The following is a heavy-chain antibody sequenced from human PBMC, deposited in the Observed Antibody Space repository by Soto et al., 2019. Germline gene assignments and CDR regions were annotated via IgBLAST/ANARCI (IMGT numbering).Heavy chain of an antibody. CDR2: ISGSGGST. D-gene: IGHD2-15*01. V-gene: IGHV3-23*01. J-gene: IGHJ4*02. Sequence: GGSLRLSCAASGFTFSSYAMSWVRQAPGKGLEWVSAISGSGGSTYYADSVKGRFTISRDNSKNTLYLQMNSLRAEDTAVYYCAKGWFYCSGGSCYLGPFDYWGQGTLVTVSS. CDR3: AKGWFYCSGGSCYLGPFDY. CDR1: GFTFSSYA.